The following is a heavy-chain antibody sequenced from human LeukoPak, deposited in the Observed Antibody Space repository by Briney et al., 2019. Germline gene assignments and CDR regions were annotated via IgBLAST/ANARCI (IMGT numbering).Heavy chain of an antibody. CDR2: IYTSGST. Sequence: SETLSLTCTVSGGSISSYYGSWIRQPAGKGLEWIGRIYTSGSTNYNPSLKSRVTMSVDTSKNQFSLKLSSVTAADTAVYYCARRAGGEEAELVGAFDIWGQGTMVTVSS. D-gene: IGHD2-8*02. CDR3: ARRAGGEEAELVGAFDI. J-gene: IGHJ3*02. V-gene: IGHV4-4*07. CDR1: GGSISSYY.